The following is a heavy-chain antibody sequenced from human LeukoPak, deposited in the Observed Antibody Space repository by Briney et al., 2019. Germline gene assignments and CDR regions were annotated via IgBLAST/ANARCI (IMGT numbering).Heavy chain of an antibody. D-gene: IGHD2-2*01. V-gene: IGHV4-39*07. J-gene: IGHJ4*02. Sequence: SETLSLTCTVSGGSLSSNNSYWGWIRQPPGKGLEWIGSIYYSGSTYYNPSLKSRVTISVDTSKNQFSLKLSSVTAADTAMYYCAGVKRRYQVLKPLHETPSHYFDYWGQGTLVTVSS. CDR3: AGVKRRYQVLKPLHETPSHYFDY. CDR1: GGSLSSNNSY. CDR2: IYYSGST.